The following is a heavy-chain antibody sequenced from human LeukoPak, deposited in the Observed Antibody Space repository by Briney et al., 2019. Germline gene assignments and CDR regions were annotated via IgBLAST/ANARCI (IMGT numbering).Heavy chain of an antibody. Sequence: PGGSLRLSCAVSGFTFSSYWMHWVRQAPGKGLVWVSRINTDGSSTTYVDSVKGRFTISRDNAKNTLYLQMNSLRAEDTAVYYCASYTRGYSYGLFDYWGQGTLVTVSS. CDR3: ASYTRGYSYGLFDY. CDR1: GFTFSSYW. J-gene: IGHJ4*02. CDR2: INTDGSST. D-gene: IGHD5-18*01. V-gene: IGHV3-74*01.